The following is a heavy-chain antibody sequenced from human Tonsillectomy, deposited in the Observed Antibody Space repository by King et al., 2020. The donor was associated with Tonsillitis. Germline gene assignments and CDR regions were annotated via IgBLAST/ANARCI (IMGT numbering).Heavy chain of an antibody. V-gene: IGHV4-59*01. CDR2: IYYSGST. J-gene: IGHJ6*02. CDR3: ARDKVCSGYYCAYGMDV. CDR1: GGSISSYY. Sequence: QLQESGPGLVKPSETLSLTCTVSGGSISSYYWGWVRQPPGRGLEWIGQIYYSGSTNYNPSLKSRVTISVDTSKNQFSLKLSSVTAADTAVYYCARDKVCSGYYCAYGMDVWGQGTTVTVPS. D-gene: IGHD3-22*01.